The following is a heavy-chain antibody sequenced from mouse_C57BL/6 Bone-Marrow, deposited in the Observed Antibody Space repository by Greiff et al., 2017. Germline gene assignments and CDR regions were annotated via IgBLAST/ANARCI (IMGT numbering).Heavy chain of an antibody. CDR3: SFYYDYDGYYFDY. J-gene: IGHJ2*01. V-gene: IGHV14-3*01. CDR1: GFNIKNTY. D-gene: IGHD2-4*01. Sequence: EVQLQQSVAELVRPGASVKLSCTASGFNIKNTYMHWVKQRPEQGLEWIGRIDPANGNTKYAPKFQGKATITADTSSNTAYLQLSSLTSEETDIYYCSFYYDYDGYYFDYWGQGTTLTVSS. CDR2: IDPANGNT.